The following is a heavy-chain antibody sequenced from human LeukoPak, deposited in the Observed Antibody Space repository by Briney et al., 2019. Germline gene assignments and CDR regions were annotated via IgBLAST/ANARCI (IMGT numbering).Heavy chain of an antibody. CDR2: FDPEDVET. CDR3: ATDDGSESYYNLGYYFDY. V-gene: IGHV1-24*01. CDR1: GYTLTELS. J-gene: IGHJ4*02. Sequence: ASVKVSCKVSGYTLTELSMHWVRQAPGKGLEWVGGFDPEDVETIYAQKFQGRVTMTEDPSTDTAYMELSSPRSEDTAVYYCATDDGSESYYNLGYYFDYWGQGTLVTVSS. D-gene: IGHD3-10*01.